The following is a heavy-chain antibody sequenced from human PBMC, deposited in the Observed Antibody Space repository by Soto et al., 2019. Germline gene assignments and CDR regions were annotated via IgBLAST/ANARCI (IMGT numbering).Heavy chain of an antibody. Sequence: ASVKVSCKASGGTFSSYTISWVRQAPGQGLEWMGRIIPILGIANYAQKFQGRVTITADKSTSTAYMELSSLRSEDTAVYYCARDIRYCSSTSCYLGGWFDPWGQGTLVTVSS. CDR1: GGTFSSYT. CDR2: IIPILGIA. J-gene: IGHJ5*02. CDR3: ARDIRYCSSTSCYLGGWFDP. D-gene: IGHD2-2*01. V-gene: IGHV1-69*04.